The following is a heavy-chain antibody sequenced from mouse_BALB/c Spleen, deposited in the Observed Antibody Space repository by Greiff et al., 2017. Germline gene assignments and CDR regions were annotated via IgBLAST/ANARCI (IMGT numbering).Heavy chain of an antibody. CDR3: ARGYYGYDRDAMDY. CDR1: GFSLTSYG. J-gene: IGHJ4*01. D-gene: IGHD2-2*01. V-gene: IGHV2-9*02. CDR2: IWAGGST. Sequence: VQLVESGPGLVAPSQSLSITCTVSGFSLTSYGVHWVRQPPGKGLEWLGVIWAGGSTNYNSALMSRLSISKDNTKSQVFLKMNSLQTDDTAMYYGARGYYGYDRDAMDYWGQGTSVTVSS.